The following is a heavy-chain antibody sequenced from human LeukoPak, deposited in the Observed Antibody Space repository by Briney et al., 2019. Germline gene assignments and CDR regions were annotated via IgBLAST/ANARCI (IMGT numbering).Heavy chain of an antibody. CDR2: INPNSGGT. CDR3: APSGGTTYDFYMWYFDY. CDR1: GYTFTGYY. J-gene: IGHJ4*02. D-gene: IGHD1-1*01. V-gene: IGHV1-2*02. Sequence: ASVKLSCKASGYTFTGYYMHWVRQAPGQGLEWMGWINPNSGGTNYAQKFQGRVTMTRDTSISTAYMELSRLRSDDTAVYYCAPSGGTTYDFYMWYFDYWGQGTLVTVSS.